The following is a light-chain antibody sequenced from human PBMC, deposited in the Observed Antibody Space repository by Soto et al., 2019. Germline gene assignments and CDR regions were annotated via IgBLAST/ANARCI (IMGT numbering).Light chain of an antibody. CDR3: QQYSSSPRT. CDR1: QTISSGF. Sequence: IVLTQWRGLLYLSPGDRATLSCRASQTISSGFLAWYQQKVGQAPRLLIYDASNRATGVPDRFSGSGSGTDFSLTISRLEPEDFAVYHCQQYSSSPRTFGQGTRLEIK. CDR2: DAS. J-gene: IGKJ5*01. V-gene: IGKV3-20*01.